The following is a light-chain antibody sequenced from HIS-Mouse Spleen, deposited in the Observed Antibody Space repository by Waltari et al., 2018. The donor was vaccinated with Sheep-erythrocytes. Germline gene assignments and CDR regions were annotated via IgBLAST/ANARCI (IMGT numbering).Light chain of an antibody. V-gene: IGLV2-11*01. CDR1: SSDFCGSNY. CDR3: CSYAGSYNYV. Sequence: QSALTQPRSVSGSPGQSVTISCTGTSSDFCGSNYVPWYQPHPGKAPKLMIYDVSKRPSGVPDRFSGSKSGNTASLTISGLQAEDEADYYCCSYAGSYNYVFGTGTKVTVL. J-gene: IGLJ1*01. CDR2: DVS.